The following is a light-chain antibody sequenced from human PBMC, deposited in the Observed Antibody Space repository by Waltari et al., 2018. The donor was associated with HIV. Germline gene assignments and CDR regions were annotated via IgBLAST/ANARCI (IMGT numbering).Light chain of an antibody. CDR3: SAWDRSLSVVV. J-gene: IGLJ2*01. CDR1: STTVGNHG. V-gene: IGLV10-54*04. Sequence: QPGLTPSPSASKGLRQTATLPCTRNSTTVGNHGATWLQQHQGHPPKLLSYSNNNRPSGISERFSASRSGNTASLTITGLQPEDEADYFCSAWDRSLSVVVFGGGTTLTVL. CDR2: SNN.